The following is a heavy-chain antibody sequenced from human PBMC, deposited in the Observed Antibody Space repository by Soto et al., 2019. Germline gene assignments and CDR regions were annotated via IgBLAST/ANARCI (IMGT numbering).Heavy chain of an antibody. V-gene: IGHV1-18*03. CDR2: ISTYNGNT. CDR1: GYIFANYP. J-gene: IGHJ6*02. Sequence: QVQLVQSGGEMKKPGASVKVSCRASGYIFANYPISWVRQAPGQGLEWMGWISTYNGNTDYAQKFQGRVAMTTDTXTTTAYMEQRSLRSDDMAVYYCAKGHDYDSYTMDFWGQGTTVTVSS. CDR3: AKGHDYDSYTMDF. D-gene: IGHD3-22*01.